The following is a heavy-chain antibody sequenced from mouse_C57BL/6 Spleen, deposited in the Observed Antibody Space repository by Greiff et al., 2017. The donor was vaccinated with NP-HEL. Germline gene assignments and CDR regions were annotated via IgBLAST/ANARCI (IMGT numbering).Heavy chain of an antibody. CDR2: IDPANGNT. V-gene: IGHV14-3*01. CDR3: AITTVVARGYFDV. J-gene: IGHJ1*03. D-gene: IGHD1-1*01. Sequence: EVMLVESVAELVRPGASVKLSCTASGFNTKNTYMHWVKQRPEQGLEWIGRIDPANGNTKYAPKFQGKATITADTSSNTAYLQLSSLTSEDTAIYYCAITTVVARGYFDVWGTGTTVTVSS. CDR1: GFNTKNTY.